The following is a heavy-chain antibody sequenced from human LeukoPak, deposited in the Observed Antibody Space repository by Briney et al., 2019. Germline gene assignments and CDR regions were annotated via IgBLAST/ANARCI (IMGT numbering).Heavy chain of an antibody. D-gene: IGHD3-10*01. CDR3: ARDRVTSEPDAFDI. J-gene: IGHJ3*02. Sequence: RTGGSLRLSCAASGFTFSSYGMSWVRQAPGKGLEWVSGINWNGGSTGYADSVKGRFTISRDNAKNSLYLQMNSLRAEDTALYHCARDRVTSEPDAFDIWGQGTMVTVSS. V-gene: IGHV3-20*01. CDR1: GFTFSSYG. CDR2: INWNGGST.